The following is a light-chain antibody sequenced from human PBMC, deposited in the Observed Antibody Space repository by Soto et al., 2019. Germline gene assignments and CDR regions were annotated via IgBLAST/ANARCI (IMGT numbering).Light chain of an antibody. Sequence: SVLTQPPSVSGAPGQRVNISCTGSSSNIGAGYDVHWYQQLPGTAPKLLIYANSNRPSGVPERFSGSKSGTSASLAITGLQADDEADYYCQSYDISLAGVIFGGGTKVTVL. J-gene: IGLJ2*01. CDR3: QSYDISLAGVI. CDR2: ANS. CDR1: SSNIGAGYD. V-gene: IGLV1-40*01.